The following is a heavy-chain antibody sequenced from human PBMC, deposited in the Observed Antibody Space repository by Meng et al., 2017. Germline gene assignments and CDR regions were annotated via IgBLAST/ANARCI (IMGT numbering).Heavy chain of an antibody. CDR2: ISYDGSNK. J-gene: IGHJ4*02. CDR3: ARDRGLLSGTSDY. Sequence: QVQVVGSWGGGVQPGRALRLACAASGFTFSSYAMHWVRQAPGKGLEWVAVISYDGSNKYYADSVKGRFTISRDNSKNTLYLQMNSLRAEDTAVYYCARDRGLLSGTSDYWGQGTLVTVSS. V-gene: IGHV3-30*01. CDR1: GFTFSSYA. D-gene: IGHD2-21*02.